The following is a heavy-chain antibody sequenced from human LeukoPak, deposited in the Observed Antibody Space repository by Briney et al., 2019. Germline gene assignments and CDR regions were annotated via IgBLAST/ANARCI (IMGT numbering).Heavy chain of an antibody. Sequence: ASVKVSCKASGYTFTDYYMHWVRQATGQGLEWMGWMNPNSGNTGYAQKFQGRVTMTRNASISTAYMELSSLRSEDTAVYYCARGTKGPRKIYYFDYWGQGTLVTVSS. V-gene: IGHV1-8*02. CDR2: MNPNSGNT. D-gene: IGHD1-14*01. CDR3: ARGTKGPRKIYYFDY. CDR1: GYTFTDYY. J-gene: IGHJ4*02.